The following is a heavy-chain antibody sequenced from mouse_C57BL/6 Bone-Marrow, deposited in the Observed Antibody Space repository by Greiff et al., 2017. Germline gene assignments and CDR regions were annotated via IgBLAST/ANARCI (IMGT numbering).Heavy chain of an antibody. CDR2: IHPNSGST. V-gene: IGHV1-64*01. Sequence: QVQLQQPGAELVKPGASVKLSCKASGYTFTSYWMHWVKQRPGQGLEWIGMIHPNSGSTNYNEKFKSKATLTVDKSSSTAYMQLSSLTSEDSAVYYCARMTWGNYGSTRDYWGQGTTPTVSS. J-gene: IGHJ2*01. D-gene: IGHD1-1*01. CDR3: ARMTWGNYGSTRDY. CDR1: GYTFTSYW.